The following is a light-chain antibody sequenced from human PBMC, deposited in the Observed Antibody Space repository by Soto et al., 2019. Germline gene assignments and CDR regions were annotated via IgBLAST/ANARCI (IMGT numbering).Light chain of an antibody. CDR3: LLYYLGGQRV. CDR1: TGPVTSAFY. V-gene: IGLV7-43*01. J-gene: IGLJ1*01. Sequence: QAVVTQEPSLPVSPGGTVTLTCASSTGPVTSAFYPTWFQQKPGQAPRALIYSTNNKHSWTPARFSGSLLGGKAALTVSGVQPEDDAEYYCLLYYLGGQRVFGTWTKVTVL. CDR2: STN.